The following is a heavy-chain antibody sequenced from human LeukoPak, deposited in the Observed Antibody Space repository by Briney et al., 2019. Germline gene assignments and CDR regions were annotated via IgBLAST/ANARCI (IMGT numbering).Heavy chain of an antibody. CDR1: EFTFSTFA. CDR2: ISYDGTNK. D-gene: IGHD6-19*01. J-gene: IGHJ3*02. Sequence: GGSLRLSCTASEFTFSTFAMHWARQAPGKGLEWVAVISYDGTNKNYADSVKGRFTISRDNSKNTMYLQMNSLRAEDTAVYYCVRDSSGPIWGQGTMVTVSS. V-gene: IGHV3-30*04. CDR3: VRDSSGPI.